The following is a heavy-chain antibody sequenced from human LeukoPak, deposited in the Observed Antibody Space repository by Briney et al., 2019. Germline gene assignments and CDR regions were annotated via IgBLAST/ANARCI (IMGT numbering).Heavy chain of an antibody. CDR3: ARGKGARTMVRGVIPKIKPRIFDY. D-gene: IGHD3-10*01. CDR2: INWNGGST. Sequence: PGGSLRLSCAASGFTFDDYGMSWVRQAPGKGLEWVSGINWNGGSTGYADSVKGRFTISRGNAKNSLYLQMNSLRAEDTAVYYCARGKGARTMVRGVIPKIKPRIFDYWGQGTLVTVSS. CDR1: GFTFDDYG. J-gene: IGHJ4*02. V-gene: IGHV3-20*04.